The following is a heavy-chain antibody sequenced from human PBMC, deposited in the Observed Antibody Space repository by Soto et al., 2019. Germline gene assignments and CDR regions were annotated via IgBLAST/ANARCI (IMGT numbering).Heavy chain of an antibody. CDR2: IIPIFGTA. J-gene: IGHJ5*02. Sequence: SVKVSCKASGGTFSSYAINWVRQAPGQGLEWMGVIIPIFGTANYAQKFQGRVTITADESTSTAYMELRSLRSDDTAVYYCARNYYGSGSYYNYPWFDPWGQGTLVTVSS. V-gene: IGHV1-69*13. CDR1: GGTFSSYA. CDR3: ARNYYGSGSYYNYPWFDP. D-gene: IGHD3-10*01.